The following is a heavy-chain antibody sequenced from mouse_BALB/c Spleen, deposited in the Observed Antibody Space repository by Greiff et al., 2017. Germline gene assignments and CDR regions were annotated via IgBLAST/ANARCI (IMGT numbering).Heavy chain of an antibody. CDR1: GDSITSGY. Sequence: EVKLQESGPSLVKPSQTLSLTCSVTGDSITSGYWNWIRKFPGNKLEYMGYISYSGSTYYNPSLKSRISITRDTSKNQYYLQLNSVTTEDTATYYCASPIYDGYQAWFAYWGQGTLVTVSA. J-gene: IGHJ3*01. CDR2: ISYSGST. D-gene: IGHD2-3*01. CDR3: ASPIYDGYQAWFAY. V-gene: IGHV3-8*02.